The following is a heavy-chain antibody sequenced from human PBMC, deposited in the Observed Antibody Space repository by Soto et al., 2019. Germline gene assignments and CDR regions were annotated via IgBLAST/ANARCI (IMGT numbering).Heavy chain of an antibody. V-gene: IGHV3-30*18. CDR3: AKVSFGDFPGSGMDV. CDR2: ISYDGSNK. J-gene: IGHJ6*02. D-gene: IGHD3-10*01. CDR1: GFTFSSYG. Sequence: GGSLRLSCAASGFTFSSYGMHWVRQAPGKGLEWVAVISYDGSNKYYADSVKGRFTISRDNSKNTLYLQMNSLRAEDTAVYYCAKVSFGDFPGSGMDVWGQGTTVTVSS.